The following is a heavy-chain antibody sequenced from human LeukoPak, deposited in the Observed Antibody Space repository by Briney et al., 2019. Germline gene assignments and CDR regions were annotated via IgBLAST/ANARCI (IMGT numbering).Heavy chain of an antibody. CDR1: GFTFDDYA. V-gene: IGHV3-9*01. Sequence: GGSLRLSCAAPGFTFDDYAMHWVRQAPGKGLEWVSGISWNSGSIGYADSVKGRFTISRDNAKNSLYLQMNSLRAEDTALYYCAKDHSSSWFNFDYWGQGTLVTVSS. D-gene: IGHD6-13*01. CDR2: ISWNSGSI. CDR3: AKDHSSSWFNFDY. J-gene: IGHJ4*02.